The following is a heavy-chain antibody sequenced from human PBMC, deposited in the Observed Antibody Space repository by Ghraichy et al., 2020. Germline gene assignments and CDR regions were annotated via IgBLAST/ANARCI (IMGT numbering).Heavy chain of an antibody. CDR1: GGSVSSGSYY. CDR2: IYYSGST. Sequence: SQTLSLPCTVSGGSVSSGSYYWSWIRQPPGKGLEWIGYIYYSGSTNYNPSLKSRVTISVDTSKNQFSLKLSSVTAADTAVYYCARDCSSTSCYTPYYYYGMDVWGQGTTVTVSS. J-gene: IGHJ6*02. V-gene: IGHV4-61*01. D-gene: IGHD2-2*02. CDR3: ARDCSSTSCYTPYYYYGMDV.